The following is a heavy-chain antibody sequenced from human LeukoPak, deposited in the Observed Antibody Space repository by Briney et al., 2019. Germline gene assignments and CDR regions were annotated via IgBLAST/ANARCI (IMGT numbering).Heavy chain of an antibody. CDR3: AGHYVYRIPQFYYYGMDV. V-gene: IGHV5-51*01. J-gene: IGHJ6*02. D-gene: IGHD1-26*01. CDR1: GYSFTSYW. Sequence: GESLKISCKGSGYSFTSYWIGWVRQMPGKGLEWMGIIYPGDSDTRYSPSFEGQVTISADKSISTAYLQWSSLKASDTAMYYCAGHYVYRIPQFYYYGMDVWGQGTTVTVSS. CDR2: IYPGDSDT.